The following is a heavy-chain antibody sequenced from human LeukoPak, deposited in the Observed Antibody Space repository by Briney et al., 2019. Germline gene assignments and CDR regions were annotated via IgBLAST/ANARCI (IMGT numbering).Heavy chain of an antibody. CDR1: GYTFTGYY. CDR3: ARARGLVARTLGHRRNNWFDP. J-gene: IGHJ5*02. D-gene: IGHD5-12*01. V-gene: IGHV1-2*02. CDR2: INPNSGGT. Sequence: GASVKVSCKASGYTFTGYYMHWVRQAPGQGLEWMGWINPNSGGTNYAQKFQGRVTMTRDTSISTAYMELSSLRSEDTAVYYCARARGLVARTLGHRRNNWFDPWGQGTLVTVSS.